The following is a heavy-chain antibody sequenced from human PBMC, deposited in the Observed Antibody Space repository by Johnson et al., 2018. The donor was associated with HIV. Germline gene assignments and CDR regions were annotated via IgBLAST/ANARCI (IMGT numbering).Heavy chain of an antibody. D-gene: IGHD4-17*01. CDR1: GFAFSNYG. Sequence: QVQLVESGGGVVQPGRSLRLSCAASGFAFSNYGMHWVRQAPGKGLEWVAVISFDGSHKYYTDSVKGLSTISRDNSTNTLYLHMNSLRPDDTGVYYCARDEGLDYGASLGAFDIWGQGTMVTVSS. J-gene: IGHJ3*02. V-gene: IGHV3-30*03. CDR2: ISFDGSHK. CDR3: ARDEGLDYGASLGAFDI.